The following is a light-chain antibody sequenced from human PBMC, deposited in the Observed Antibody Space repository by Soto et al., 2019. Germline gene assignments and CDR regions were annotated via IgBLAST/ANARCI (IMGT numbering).Light chain of an antibody. CDR3: CSYAGTSTFYV. V-gene: IGLV2-23*01. CDR2: EGT. J-gene: IGLJ1*01. Sequence: QSVLTQPASVSGSPGQSITISCTGTSSDVGNYNLVSWYQQHPGKAPKLMIYEGTKRPSGVSDRFSGSKSGNTASLTISGLQAEDEADYYCCSYAGTSTFYVFGNGTKVTV. CDR1: SSDVGNYNL.